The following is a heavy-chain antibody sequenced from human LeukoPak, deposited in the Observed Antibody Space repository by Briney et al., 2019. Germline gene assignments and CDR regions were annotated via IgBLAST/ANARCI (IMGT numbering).Heavy chain of an antibody. CDR2: IYSSGST. V-gene: IGHV3-53*01. CDR3: ARHLSGDDI. CDR1: GFTLSSNY. Sequence: GGSLRLSCAASGFTLSSNYMSWVRQAPGKGLEWASIIYSSGSTYYADSVKGRFTISRDNSKNTLYLQMNSLRDEDTAVYYCARHLSGDDIWGQGTMVTVSS. J-gene: IGHJ3*02. D-gene: IGHD4-17*01.